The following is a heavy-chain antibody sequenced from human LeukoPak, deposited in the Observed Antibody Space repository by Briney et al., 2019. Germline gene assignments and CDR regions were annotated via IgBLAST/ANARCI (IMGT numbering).Heavy chain of an antibody. V-gene: IGHV3-30*03. J-gene: IGHJ4*02. CDR2: ISYDGSNK. CDR1: GFTFSSYG. D-gene: IGHD3-10*01. Sequence: GGSLRLSCAASGFTFSSYGMHWVRQAPGKGLEWVAVISYDGSNKYYADSVKGRFTISRDNSKSTLYIQMNSLRAEDTAVYYCARAKPKNMVRGLIMRRESRYYFDYWGQGTLVTVSS. CDR3: ARAKPKNMVRGLIMRRESRYYFDY.